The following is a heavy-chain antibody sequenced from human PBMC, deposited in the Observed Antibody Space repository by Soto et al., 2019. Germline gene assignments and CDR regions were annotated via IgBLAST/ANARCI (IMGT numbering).Heavy chain of an antibody. D-gene: IGHD1-7*01. CDR2: MSYSGST. CDR3: ATMGTPATGLYYFDN. J-gene: IGHJ4*02. CDR1: GGSISSGNYY. Sequence: SETLSLTCTVSGGSISSGNYYWSWIRQPPGKGLEWIGFMSYSGSTSYNASLKSRVTISVDTSKSQFSLNLSFVTAADTTVYYCATMGTPATGLYYFDNWGQGTLVTVSS. V-gene: IGHV4-30-4*01.